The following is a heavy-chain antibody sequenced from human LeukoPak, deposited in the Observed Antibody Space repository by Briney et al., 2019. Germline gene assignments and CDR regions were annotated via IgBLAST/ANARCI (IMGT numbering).Heavy chain of an antibody. CDR3: AREGGYSGYEPSYYFDY. CDR1: GFTFSSYG. V-gene: IGHV3-30*03. Sequence: GRSLRLSCAASGFTFSSYGMHWVRQAPGKGLEWVAVISYDGSNKYYADSVKGRFTISRDNSKNTLYLQMNSLRAEDTAVYYCAREGGYSGYEPSYYFDYWGQGTLVTVSS. CDR2: ISYDGSNK. J-gene: IGHJ4*02. D-gene: IGHD5-12*01.